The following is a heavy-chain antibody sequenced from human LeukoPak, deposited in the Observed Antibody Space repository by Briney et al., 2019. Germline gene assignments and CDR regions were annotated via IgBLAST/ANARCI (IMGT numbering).Heavy chain of an antibody. J-gene: IGHJ5*02. CDR1: GYSISSNYY. CDR3: AREGSQDYSNYFNWFDP. D-gene: IGHD4-11*01. V-gene: IGHV4-38-2*02. Sequence: SETLSLTCSVSGYSISSNYYWAWIRQTPGRGLEWIGSIHHSGNTYHNPSLKSRLTISVDTSKNQLSLKLNSVTATDTAVYYCAREGSQDYSNYFNWFDPWGQGSLVTVSS. CDR2: IHHSGNT.